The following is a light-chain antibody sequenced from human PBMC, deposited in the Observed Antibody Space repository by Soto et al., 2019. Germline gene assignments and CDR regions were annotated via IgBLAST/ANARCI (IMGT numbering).Light chain of an antibody. CDR2: GAS. CDR3: QQYNSYSPWT. V-gene: IGKV3-15*01. Sequence: EIVMTQSPATLSVSPGERATLSCRASQSVSSNLAWYQQKPGQAPRLLIYGASTRATGIPARFSGSGSGTEFTLTINSLQPDDFATYYCQQYNSYSPWTFGQGTKVDI. J-gene: IGKJ1*01. CDR1: QSVSSN.